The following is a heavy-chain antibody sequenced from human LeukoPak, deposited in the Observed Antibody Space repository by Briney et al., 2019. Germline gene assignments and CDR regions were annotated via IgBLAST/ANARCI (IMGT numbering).Heavy chain of an antibody. Sequence: PGGSLRLSCAASGFTISSNYMSWVRQAPGKGLEWVSIIYSGGSTFYADSVKGRFTISRDNSKNTLYLQMNSLRAEDTAVYYCARGGSYLSAFDIWGQGTMVTVSS. D-gene: IGHD1-26*01. V-gene: IGHV3-53*01. CDR2: IYSGGST. CDR1: GFTISSNY. J-gene: IGHJ3*02. CDR3: ARGGSYLSAFDI.